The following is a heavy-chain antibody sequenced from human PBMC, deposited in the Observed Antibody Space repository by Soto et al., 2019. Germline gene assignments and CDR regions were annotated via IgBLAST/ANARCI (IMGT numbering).Heavy chain of an antibody. CDR2: IYYSGST. CDR1: GGSISSGGYY. CDR3: ARDRADDSSVQYYGVDY. D-gene: IGHD3-22*01. Sequence: PSETLSLTCTVSGGSISSGGYYWSWIRQHPGKGLEWIGYIYYSGSTYYNPSLKSRVTISVDTSKNQFSLKLSSVTAADTAVYYCARDRADDSSVQYYGVDYWGQGTLVTVSS. V-gene: IGHV4-31*03. J-gene: IGHJ4*02.